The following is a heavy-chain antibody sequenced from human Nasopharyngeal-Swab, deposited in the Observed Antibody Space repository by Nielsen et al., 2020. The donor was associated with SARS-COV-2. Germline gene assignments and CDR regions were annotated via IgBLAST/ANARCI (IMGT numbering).Heavy chain of an antibody. CDR3: ARSQKGYYYDSSGYFY. CDR2: INHSGST. CDR1: GGSISSSSYY. J-gene: IGHJ4*02. D-gene: IGHD3-22*01. Sequence: SETLSLTCTVSGGSISSSSYYWSWIRQPPGKGLEWIGEINHSGSTNYNPSLKSRVTISVDTSKNQFSLKLSSVTAADTAVYYCARSQKGYYYDSSGYFYWGQGTLVTVSS. V-gene: IGHV4-39*07.